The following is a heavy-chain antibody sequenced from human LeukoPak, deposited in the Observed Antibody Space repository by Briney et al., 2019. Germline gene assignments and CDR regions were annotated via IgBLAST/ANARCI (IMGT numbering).Heavy chain of an antibody. Sequence: GGSRRLSCAASGFYFRNYVMTWVRQAPGKGLEWVAVIWYDGSNKYYADSVKGRFTISRDNSKNTLYLQMNSLRAEDTAVYYCAREIVVVPAAISNYYYYYYMDVWAKGPRSPSP. CDR1: GFYFRNYV. J-gene: IGHJ6*03. CDR3: AREIVVVPAAISNYYYYYYMDV. D-gene: IGHD2-2*01. V-gene: IGHV3-33*08. CDR2: IWYDGSNK.